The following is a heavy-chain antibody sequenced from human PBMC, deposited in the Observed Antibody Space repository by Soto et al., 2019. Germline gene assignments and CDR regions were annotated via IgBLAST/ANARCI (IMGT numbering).Heavy chain of an antibody. Sequence: SETLSLTCTVSGGSVSSGSYYWSWIRQPPGKGLEWIGYIYYSGSTNYNPSLKSRVTISVDTSKNQFSLKLSSVTAADTAVYYCARDNGSGSSPYYGMDVWGQGTTGTV. D-gene: IGHD3-10*01. CDR2: IYYSGST. CDR1: GGSVSSGSYY. J-gene: IGHJ6*02. CDR3: ARDNGSGSSPYYGMDV. V-gene: IGHV4-61*01.